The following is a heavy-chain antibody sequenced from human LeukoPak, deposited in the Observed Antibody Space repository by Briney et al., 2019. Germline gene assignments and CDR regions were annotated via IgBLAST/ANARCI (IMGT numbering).Heavy chain of an antibody. CDR2: IYPGDSDI. Sequence: GESLKISCKGSGYSFSSYWIGWVRQMPGKGLEWMGIIYPGDSDIRYSPSFQGQVTIPVDKSISTAYLQWSSLKASDTAMYYCARGYYYDSSGYYDFDYWDQGTLVTVSS. D-gene: IGHD3-22*01. CDR1: GYSFSSYW. CDR3: ARGYYYDSSGYYDFDY. J-gene: IGHJ4*02. V-gene: IGHV5-51*01.